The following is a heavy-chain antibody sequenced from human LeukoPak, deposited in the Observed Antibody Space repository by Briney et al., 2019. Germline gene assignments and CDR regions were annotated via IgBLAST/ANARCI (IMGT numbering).Heavy chain of an antibody. CDR1: RGSISGYS. J-gene: IGHJ4*02. CDR2: IYYSGDT. CDR3: ARVSVITADFDY. D-gene: IGHD4-23*01. V-gene: IGHV4-59*08. Sequence: SETLSLTCTVSRGSISGYSWSWIRQSPGGGVEWIGYIYYSGDTAYNPSLKSRVTISVDTSKNQFSLKLTSVPAADTAVYYCARVSVITADFDYWGQGTLVTVSS.